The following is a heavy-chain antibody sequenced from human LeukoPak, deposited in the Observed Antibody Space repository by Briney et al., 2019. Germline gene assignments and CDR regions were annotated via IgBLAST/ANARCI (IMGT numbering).Heavy chain of an antibody. CDR1: GVSISSGRNY. CDR3: ARSDGYGLVGI. V-gene: IGHV4-39*07. J-gene: IGHJ3*01. CDR2: IYSSGST. Sequence: SETLSLACTVSGVSISSGRNYWGWIRQPPGKTLEWIGSIYSSGSTYYNSSLKSRVIILIDTSKNHFSLTLSSVTDADTAVYYCARSDGYGLVGIWGQGTMVTVSS. D-gene: IGHD3-10*01.